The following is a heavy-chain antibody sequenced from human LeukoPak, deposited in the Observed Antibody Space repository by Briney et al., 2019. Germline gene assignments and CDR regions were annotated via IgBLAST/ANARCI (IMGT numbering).Heavy chain of an antibody. CDR2: ISSSASTV. CDR3: ARGPDAFDI. CDR1: GFTFSNYG. Sequence: GGSLRLSCAASGFTFSNYGMHWVRQAPGKGLEWVSYISSSASTVYYADSVKGRFTISRDNAKNSLYLQMNSLRAEDTAVYYCARGPDAFDIWGQGTMVTVSS. V-gene: IGHV3-48*04. J-gene: IGHJ3*02.